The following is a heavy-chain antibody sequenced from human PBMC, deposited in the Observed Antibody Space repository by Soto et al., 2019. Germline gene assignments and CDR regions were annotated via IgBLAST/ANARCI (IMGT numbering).Heavy chain of an antibody. CDR2: ISAYNGNT. D-gene: IGHD5-12*01. J-gene: IGHJ4*02. Sequence: ASVKVSCKASGYTFTSYGISWVRQAPGQGLEWMGWISAYNGNTNYAQKLQGRVTITADKSTSTAYMELSSLRSEDTAVYYCWIYSGYDTDFDYWGQGTLVTVSS. CDR3: WIYSGYDTDFDY. V-gene: IGHV1-18*01. CDR1: GYTFTSYG.